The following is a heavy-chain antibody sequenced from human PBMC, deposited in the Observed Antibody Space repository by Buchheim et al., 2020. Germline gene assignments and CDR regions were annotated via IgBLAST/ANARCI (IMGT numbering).Heavy chain of an antibody. Sequence: QVQLQQWGAGLLKPSETLSLTCAVYGGSFSDYYWNWIRQLPEKGLEWIGEIHQRGSTKYNPSLKSRATMSVDASKNPFSLRVTSVTAADTAVYYCARGPGARRTLDYWGQGTL. J-gene: IGHJ4*02. D-gene: IGHD1-14*01. CDR3: ARGPGARRTLDY. CDR1: GGSFSDYY. V-gene: IGHV4-34*01. CDR2: IHQRGST.